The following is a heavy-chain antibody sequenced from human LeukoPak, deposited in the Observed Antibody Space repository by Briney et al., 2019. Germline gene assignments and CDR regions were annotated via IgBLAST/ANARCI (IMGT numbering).Heavy chain of an antibody. CDR3: AIPPLSGTGSSRPLAGIDV. J-gene: IGHJ6*02. V-gene: IGHV3-7*01. Sequence: PGGSLRLSCVASGFTFNRFYMTWVRQAPGKGLEWVANIKEDGGEKYYVDSVKGRFTISRDNAKNSLYLQMNSLRAEDTAMYYCAIPPLSGTGSSRPLAGIDVWGQGTTVTVSS. D-gene: IGHD3-10*01. CDR1: GFTFNRFY. CDR2: IKEDGGEK.